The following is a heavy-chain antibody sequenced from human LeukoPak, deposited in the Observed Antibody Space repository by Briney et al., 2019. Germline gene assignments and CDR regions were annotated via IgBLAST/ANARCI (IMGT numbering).Heavy chain of an antibody. D-gene: IGHD2-21*02. CDR3: TTYYCGGDCPGDY. CDR1: GFTSSNAW. V-gene: IGHV3-15*01. Sequence: GGSLRLSCAASGFTSSNAWMSWVRQAPGKGLEWVGRIKSKTDGGTTDYAAPVKGRFTISRDDSKNTLYLQMNSLQTEDTAVYYCTTYYCGGDCPGDYWGQGTLVTVSS. CDR2: IKSKTDGGTT. J-gene: IGHJ4*02.